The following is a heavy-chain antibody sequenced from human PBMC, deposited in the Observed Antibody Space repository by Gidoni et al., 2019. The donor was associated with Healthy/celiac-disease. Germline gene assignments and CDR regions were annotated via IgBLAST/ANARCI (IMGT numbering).Heavy chain of an antibody. J-gene: IGHJ6*02. CDR3: ARGPPWIYYYYYGMDV. Sequence: QVQLQQWGAGLLKPSETLSLTCAVSGWSFSGYYWSWIRQPPGKGLEWIGEINHSGSTNYNPSLKSRVTISVDTSKNQFSLKLSSVTAADTAVYYCARGPPWIYYYYYGMDVWGQGTTVTVSS. CDR2: INHSGST. D-gene: IGHD5-12*01. CDR1: GWSFSGYY. V-gene: IGHV4-34*01.